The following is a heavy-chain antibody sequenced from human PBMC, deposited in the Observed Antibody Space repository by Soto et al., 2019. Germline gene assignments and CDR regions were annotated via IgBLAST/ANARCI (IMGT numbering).Heavy chain of an antibody. CDR2: IIPIFGTT. CDR3: AREHRDGMDV. J-gene: IGHJ6*02. V-gene: IGHV1-69*13. CDR1: GGTFSSYA. Sequence: SVKVSCKASGGTFSSYAISWVRQAPGQGLEWMGGIIPIFGTTNYAQKLQGRVTITADESTSTANMELSSLSSEDTAVYYCAREHRDGMDVWGQGTTVTVSS.